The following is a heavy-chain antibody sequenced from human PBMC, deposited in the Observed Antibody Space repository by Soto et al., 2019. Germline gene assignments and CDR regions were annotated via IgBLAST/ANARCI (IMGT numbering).Heavy chain of an antibody. CDR1: GYSFTTYD. Sequence: ASVKVSCKASGYSFTTYDISWLRQAPGQGLEWMGRISPYNGNTNYAQNFQDRVTMTADTSSSTAYMELRGLKSDDTAIYYCATSYDSGFDPWGQGTLVTVSS. D-gene: IGHD3-3*01. CDR3: ATSYDSGFDP. CDR2: ISPYNGNT. V-gene: IGHV1-18*04. J-gene: IGHJ5*02.